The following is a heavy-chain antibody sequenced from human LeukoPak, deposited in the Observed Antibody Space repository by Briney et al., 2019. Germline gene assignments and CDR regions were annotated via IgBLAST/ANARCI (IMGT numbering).Heavy chain of an antibody. CDR1: GFTFSSYW. Sequence: PGGSLRLSCAASGFTFSSYWMSWVRQAPGKGLEWVANIKQDGSEKYYVDSVKGRFTISRDNAKNSLYLQMNSLRAEDTAVYYCAKVLGVVVSAASRPLDYWGQGTRVTVSS. V-gene: IGHV3-7*01. CDR3: AKVLGVVVSAASRPLDY. J-gene: IGHJ4*02. D-gene: IGHD2-2*01. CDR2: IKQDGSEK.